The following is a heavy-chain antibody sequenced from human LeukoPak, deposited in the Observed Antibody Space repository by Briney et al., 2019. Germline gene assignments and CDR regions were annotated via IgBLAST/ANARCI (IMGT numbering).Heavy chain of an antibody. D-gene: IGHD3-9*01. CDR3: ARGMGLRYFDWSPDYYFDY. V-gene: IGHV1-3*01. CDR1: GYTFTSYA. J-gene: IGHJ4*02. Sequence: ASVKVSCKASGYTFTSYAMHWARQAPGQRLEWMGWINAGNGNTKYSRKFQGRVTITRDTSASTAYMELSSLRSEDTAVYYCARGMGLRYFDWSPDYYFDYWGQGTLVTVSS. CDR2: INAGNGNT.